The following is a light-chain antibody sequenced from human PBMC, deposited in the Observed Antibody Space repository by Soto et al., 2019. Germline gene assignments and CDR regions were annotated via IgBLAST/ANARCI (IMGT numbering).Light chain of an antibody. J-gene: IGLJ1*01. CDR2: EVN. Sequence: QSALTQPPSASGSPGQSVAISCTGTSSDVGGYNYVSWYQQHPGKAPKLIIYEVNKQPPGVPDLFSGSKSGNTASLTVSCLQAEDEADYYCSSYAGSSNVFGTGTKLTVL. CDR3: SSYAGSSNV. V-gene: IGLV2-8*01. CDR1: SSDVGGYNY.